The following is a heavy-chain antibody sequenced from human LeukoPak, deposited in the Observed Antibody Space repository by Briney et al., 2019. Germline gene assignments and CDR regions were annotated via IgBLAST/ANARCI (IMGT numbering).Heavy chain of an antibody. CDR2: ITGDSAYI. D-gene: IGHD2-2*01. Sequence: GGSLRLSCAASGFTFSTYAMNWVRQAPGEGLKGVSCITGDSAYIYYADSVKGRFTISRDNAKNSLYLQMNSLRAEDTAAYYCARYGVSSSTSYIDFWGQGTLVTVSS. CDR1: GFTFSTYA. CDR3: ARYGVSSSTSYIDF. V-gene: IGHV3-21*01. J-gene: IGHJ4*02.